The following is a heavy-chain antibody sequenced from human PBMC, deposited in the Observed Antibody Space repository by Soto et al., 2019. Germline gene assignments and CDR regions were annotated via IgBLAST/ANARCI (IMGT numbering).Heavy chain of an antibody. J-gene: IGHJ4*02. CDR2: INHSGST. CDR1: GGSFRGYY. V-gene: IGHV4-34*01. D-gene: IGHD5-18*01. Sequence: SETLSLTCAVYGGSFRGYYWSWIRQPPGKGLEWIGEINHSGSTNYSPSLKSRVTISVDTSKNQFSLKLNSVTAADTAIYYCARALGYTYGHLPIDYWGQGALVTVS. CDR3: ARALGYTYGHLPIDY.